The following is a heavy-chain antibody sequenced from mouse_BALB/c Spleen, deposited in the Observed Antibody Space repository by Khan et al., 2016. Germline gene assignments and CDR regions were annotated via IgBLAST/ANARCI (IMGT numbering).Heavy chain of an antibody. J-gene: IGHJ1*01. D-gene: IGHD1-1*01. CDR3: ARPYFYGSNWYVDV. CDR1: GFTFSDYY. CDR2: ISNGGLST. Sequence: EVELVESGGGLVQPGGSLKLSCATSGFTFSDYYMYWVRQTPEKRLEWVAYISNGGLSTYYLDTVKGRFTISRDNAKNILYLQLSRLKSDDTAMYYCARPYFYGSNWYVDVWGAGTTVTVSS. V-gene: IGHV5-12*02.